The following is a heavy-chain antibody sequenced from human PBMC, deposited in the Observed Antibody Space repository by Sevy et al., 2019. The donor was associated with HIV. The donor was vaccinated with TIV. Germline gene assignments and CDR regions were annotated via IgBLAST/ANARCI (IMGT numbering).Heavy chain of an antibody. J-gene: IGHJ4*02. Sequence: GGSLRLSCATSGFIFSNYAMHWIRQAPGKGLEWVAVIWYDGTDKYYADSVQGRFTISRDNSKNTLYLQMNSLSVEDTAVYYWARYWGRDGHSMDYWGQGTLVTVSS. CDR1: GFIFSNYA. D-gene: IGHD3-16*01. CDR2: IWYDGTDK. V-gene: IGHV3-33*01. CDR3: ARYWGRDGHSMDY.